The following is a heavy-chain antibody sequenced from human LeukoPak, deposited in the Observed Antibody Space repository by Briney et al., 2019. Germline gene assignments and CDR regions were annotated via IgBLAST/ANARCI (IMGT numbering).Heavy chain of an antibody. V-gene: IGHV3-23*01. J-gene: IGHJ3*02. D-gene: IGHD2-21*02. Sequence: GGSLRLSCAASGFTFSSYGMSWVRQAPGKGLEWVSTISGSGGSTSYADSVKGRFTISRDNSKNTLYLQMNSLRAEDTAVYYCAKRTSIGTAAFDIWGQGTMVTVSS. CDR1: GFTFSSYG. CDR3: AKRTSIGTAAFDI. CDR2: ISGSGGST.